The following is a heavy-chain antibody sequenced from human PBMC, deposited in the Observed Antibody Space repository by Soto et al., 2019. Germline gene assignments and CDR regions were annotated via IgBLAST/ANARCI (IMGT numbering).Heavy chain of an antibody. J-gene: IGHJ6*01. CDR3: ARDGGSGIAHYYYGMDV. CDR2: IWYDGSNK. D-gene: IGHD1-1*01. V-gene: IGHV3-33*01. Sequence: PGGSLRLSCAASGFTFSSYGMHWVRQAPGKGLEWVAVIWYDGSNKYYADSVKGRFTISRDNSKNTLYLQMNSLRAEDTAVYYCARDGGSGIAHYYYGMDVWGQGTTVTVSS. CDR1: GFTFSSYG.